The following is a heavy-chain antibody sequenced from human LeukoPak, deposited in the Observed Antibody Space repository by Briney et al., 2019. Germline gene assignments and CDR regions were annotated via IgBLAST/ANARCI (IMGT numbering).Heavy chain of an antibody. Sequence: KPSETLSLTCTVSGGSISSSSYYWGWIRQPPGKGLEWIGSIYYSGSTYYNPSLKSRVTISVDTSKNQFSLKLSSVTAADTAVYYCARQGYGSGSYYEDPDFDYWGQGTLVTVSS. CDR2: IYYSGST. J-gene: IGHJ4*02. V-gene: IGHV4-39*01. CDR3: ARQGYGSGSYYEDPDFDY. D-gene: IGHD3-10*01. CDR1: GGSISSSSYY.